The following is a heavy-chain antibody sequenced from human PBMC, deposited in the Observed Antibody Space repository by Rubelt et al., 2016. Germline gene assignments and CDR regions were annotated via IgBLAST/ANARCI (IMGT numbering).Heavy chain of an antibody. Sequence: QVQLVQSGAEVKKPGASVKVSCKASGYTFTNNYMHWVRQAPGHGLEWMGMINPSGGSTTYAQKFQGRVTMTRETATTTVYMELSSLRSEDTAVYYCARGLNYGDYSDFWGQGTPVTVSS. V-gene: IGHV1-46*01. CDR3: ARGLNYGDYSDF. J-gene: IGHJ4*02. CDR1: GYTFTNNY. CDR2: INPSGGST. D-gene: IGHD4-17*01.